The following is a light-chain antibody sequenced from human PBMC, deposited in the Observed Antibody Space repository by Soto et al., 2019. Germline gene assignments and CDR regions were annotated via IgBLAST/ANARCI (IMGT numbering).Light chain of an antibody. Sequence: IQMTQSPSSLSASVGDTVTITCRASQGISNYLAWYRQKPGQVPNLLIYAASTLQSGVPSRFSGSGSGTDFTLTISSLRPEDVATYYCQKYNNAPRTFGQGTKVEI. CDR3: QKYNNAPRT. J-gene: IGKJ1*01. V-gene: IGKV1-27*01. CDR1: QGISNY. CDR2: AAS.